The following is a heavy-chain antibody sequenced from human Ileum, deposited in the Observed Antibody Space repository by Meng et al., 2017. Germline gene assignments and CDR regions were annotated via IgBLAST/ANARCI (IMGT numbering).Heavy chain of an antibody. J-gene: IGHJ4*02. CDR2: MYFSGST. CDR1: GGSVNTGSYY. D-gene: IGHD3-22*01. V-gene: IGHV4-61*01. Sequence: VELQESGQGLVRPSETLSLTCSISGGSVNTGSYYWSWIRQPPGKGLEWIGYMYFSGSTKYNASLKSRVSISVDTSKKQFSLNLTSVTAADTAVYYCARGHYDKYFDSWGQGTLVTVSS. CDR3: ARGHYDKYFDS.